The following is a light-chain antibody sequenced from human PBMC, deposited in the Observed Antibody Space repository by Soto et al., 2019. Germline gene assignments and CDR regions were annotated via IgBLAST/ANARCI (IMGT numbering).Light chain of an antibody. CDR2: DTT. CDR1: TGAVTNGHY. J-gene: IGLJ1*01. CDR3: LLSYNGPYV. V-gene: IGLV7-46*01. Sequence: QAVVTQEPSLTVSPGGTVTLTCGSSTGAVTNGHYPYWFQQKPGQAPRTLIYDTTNRHSWTPARFSGSLLGGKAALTLSGAQPEDEAEYYCLLSYNGPYVFXTGTKVTVL.